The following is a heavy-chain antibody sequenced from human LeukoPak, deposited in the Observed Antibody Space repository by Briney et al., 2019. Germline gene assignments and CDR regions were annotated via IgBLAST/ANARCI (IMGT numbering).Heavy chain of an antibody. D-gene: IGHD3-9*01. J-gene: IGHJ3*02. CDR1: GFTVSSNY. CDR3: ASRLAILTGYPDAFDI. CDR2: IYSGGST. Sequence: GGSLRLSCAASGFTVSSNYMSWVRQAPGKGLEWVSVIYSGGSTYYADSVKGRFTISRDNSKNTLYLQMNGLRAEDTAVYYCASRLAILTGYPDAFDIWGQGTMVTVSP. V-gene: IGHV3-53*01.